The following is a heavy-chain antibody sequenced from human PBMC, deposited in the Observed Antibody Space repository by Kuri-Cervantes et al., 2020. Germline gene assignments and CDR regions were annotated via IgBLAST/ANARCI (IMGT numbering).Heavy chain of an antibody. CDR1: GFTFSSYG. V-gene: IGHV3-33*01. Sequence: GGSLRLSCAASGFTFSSYGMHWVRQAPGKGLEWVAVIWYDGSNKYYADSVKGRFTISRDNSKNTVSLQMNSLRAEDTALYYCARDNGIVVVTAGNAFDLWGQGTMVTVSS. CDR2: IWYDGSNK. D-gene: IGHD2-21*02. CDR3: ARDNGIVVVTAGNAFDL. J-gene: IGHJ3*01.